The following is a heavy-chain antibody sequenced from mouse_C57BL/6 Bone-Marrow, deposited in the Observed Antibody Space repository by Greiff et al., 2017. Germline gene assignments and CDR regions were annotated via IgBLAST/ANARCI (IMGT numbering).Heavy chain of an antibody. Sequence: EVKLLESGGGLVQPGGSMKLSCVASGFTFSNYWMNWVRQSPEKGLEWVAQIRLKSDNYATHYAESVKGRFTISRDDSKSSVYLQMNNLRAEDTGIYYCTALPPNYYAMDYWGQGTSVTVSS. J-gene: IGHJ4*01. CDR2: IRLKSDNYAT. CDR3: TALPPNYYAMDY. D-gene: IGHD2-10*01. CDR1: GFTFSNYW. V-gene: IGHV6-3*01.